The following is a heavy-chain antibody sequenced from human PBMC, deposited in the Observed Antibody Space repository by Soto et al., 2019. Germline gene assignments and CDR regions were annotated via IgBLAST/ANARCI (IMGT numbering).Heavy chain of an antibody. D-gene: IGHD6-19*01. CDR2: IYSGGST. CDR1: GFTVSSNY. J-gene: IGHJ4*02. V-gene: IGHV3-53*02. CDR3: PRDRTRSSGWYY. Sequence: EVQLVETGGGLIQTGGSLRLSCAASGFTVSSNYMSWVRQAPGKGLEWVSVIYSGGSTYYADSVKGRFTISRDNSKNTLYLQMNSLRAEDTAVYYCPRDRTRSSGWYYWGQGTLVTVSS.